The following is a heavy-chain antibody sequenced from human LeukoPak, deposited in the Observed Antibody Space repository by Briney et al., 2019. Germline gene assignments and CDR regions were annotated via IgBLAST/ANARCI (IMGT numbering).Heavy chain of an antibody. V-gene: IGHV4-39*01. Sequence: SETLSLTCTVSGGSISSGSYYWSWIRQPPGKGLEWIGSIYYGGSTYYSPSLKSRVTISVDTSKNQFSLKLTSVTAADTAVYYCARVHYGSGSLYYYYYYMDVWGKGTTVTISS. D-gene: IGHD3-10*01. J-gene: IGHJ6*03. CDR1: GGSISSGSYY. CDR3: ARVHYGSGSLYYYYYYMDV. CDR2: IYYGGST.